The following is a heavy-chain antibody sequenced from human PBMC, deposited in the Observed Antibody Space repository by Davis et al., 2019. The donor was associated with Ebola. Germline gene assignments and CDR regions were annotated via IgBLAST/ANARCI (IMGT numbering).Heavy chain of an antibody. CDR3: VRVWYLDY. D-gene: IGHD6-13*01. CDR2: INAATGNI. Sequence: ASVKVSCKASGYSFKNYAISWVRQAPGQGLEWMGWINAATGNIRYSHKFQGRVTISTDTSANTAYMELSSLRSEDTAVYYCVRVWYLDYWGQGTLVTVSS. CDR1: GYSFKNYA. V-gene: IGHV1-3*01. J-gene: IGHJ4*02.